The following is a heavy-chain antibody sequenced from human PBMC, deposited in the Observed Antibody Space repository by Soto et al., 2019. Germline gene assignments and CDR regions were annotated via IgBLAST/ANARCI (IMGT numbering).Heavy chain of an antibody. J-gene: IGHJ3*02. CDR2: IYSGGST. CDR3: ARVGYAVTTGGACDI. D-gene: IGHD4-17*01. V-gene: IGHV3-53*01. Sequence: EVQLVESGGGLIQPGGSLRLSCAASGFTVSSNYMSWVRQAPGKGLEWVSVIYSGGSTYYADSVKGRFTISRDNTKNTQYLQMNSLRAEDTAVYYCARVGYAVTTGGACDIWGQGTMGTVSS. CDR1: GFTVSSNY.